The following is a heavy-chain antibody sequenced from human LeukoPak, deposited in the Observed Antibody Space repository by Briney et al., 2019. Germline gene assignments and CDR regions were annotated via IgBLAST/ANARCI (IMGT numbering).Heavy chain of an antibody. V-gene: IGHV5-51*01. CDR2: IYPGDSDT. D-gene: IGHD3-3*01. Sequence: GESLKISFQGSGYRFTSYWIGWVRPMPGKGLEWMGIIYPGDSDTRYSPSFQGQVTISADKSISTAYLQWSSLKASDTAMYYCARAWTLGFLESGYMDVWGKGTTVTVSS. J-gene: IGHJ6*03. CDR1: GYRFTSYW. CDR3: ARAWTLGFLESGYMDV.